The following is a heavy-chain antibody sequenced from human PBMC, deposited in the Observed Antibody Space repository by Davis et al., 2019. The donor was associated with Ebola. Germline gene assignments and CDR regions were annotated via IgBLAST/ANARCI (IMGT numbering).Heavy chain of an antibody. CDR1: GGTFSAYA. Sequence: SVKVSCKASGGTFSAYAIHWVRQAPGQGLEWMGRIVTVVDVTNYAQKFQGRVTITADTSTSTAYMELNSLISEDTAVYYCVRSSFSNWFDPWGQGTLVTVCS. V-gene: IGHV1-69*04. J-gene: IGHJ5*02. CDR2: IVTVVDVT. CDR3: VRSSFSNWFDP. D-gene: IGHD2-2*01.